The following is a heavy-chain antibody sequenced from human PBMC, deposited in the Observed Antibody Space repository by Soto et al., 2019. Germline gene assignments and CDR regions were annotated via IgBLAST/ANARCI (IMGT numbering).Heavy chain of an antibody. CDR2: IIPIFGTA. CDR1: GGTFSSYA. Sequence: QVQLVQSGAEVKKPGSSVKVSCKASGGTFSSYAIGWVRQAPGQGLEWMGGIIPIFGTANYAQKFQGRVTITADESTSTAYMELSSLRSEDTAVYYCASHVTRGIAAAGGWFDPWGQGTLVTVSS. CDR3: ASHVTRGIAAAGGWFDP. J-gene: IGHJ5*02. D-gene: IGHD6-13*01. V-gene: IGHV1-69*01.